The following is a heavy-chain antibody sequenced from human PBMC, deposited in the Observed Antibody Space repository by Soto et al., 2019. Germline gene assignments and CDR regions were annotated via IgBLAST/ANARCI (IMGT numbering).Heavy chain of an antibody. Sequence: QEQLVQSGAAMKKPGSSVKVSCKASGGIFSSYAISWVRQAPGQGLEWMGGIIPVFGTTNYAQNFQGRVTISAVESTITAYKELSSLRSEYTAMYYRASGGSAYVCFNEYCCHGPLCTVSS. CDR2: IIPVFGTT. CDR1: GGIFSSYA. V-gene: IGHV1-69*01. D-gene: IGHD1-26*01. CDR3: ASGGSAYVCFNEY. J-gene: IGHJ4*01.